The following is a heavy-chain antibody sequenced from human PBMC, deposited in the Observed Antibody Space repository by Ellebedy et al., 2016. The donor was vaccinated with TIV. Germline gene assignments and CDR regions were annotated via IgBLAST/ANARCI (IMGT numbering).Heavy chain of an antibody. D-gene: IGHD6-19*01. Sequence: GESLKISCAASGFTFGSYSIDWVRQAPGKGLEWIAYISSSSRTITYADSVKGRFTTSRDNAENSVYLHMNSLRAEDTAVYFCARVYSSGWTVDYWGQGTLVTVSS. CDR3: ARVYSSGWTVDY. CDR2: ISSSSRTI. V-gene: IGHV3-48*04. J-gene: IGHJ4*02. CDR1: GFTFGSYS.